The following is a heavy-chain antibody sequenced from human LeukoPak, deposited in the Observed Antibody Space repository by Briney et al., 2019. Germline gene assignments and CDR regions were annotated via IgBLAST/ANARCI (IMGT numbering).Heavy chain of an antibody. Sequence: GGSLTLSCSASGFTFSSYAMSWVRQAPGKGLEWVSLISGSGVRTYYADSVKGRFTISRDSSKNTLYLQMNSLRAEDTAVYYCAKGSEALASTARYYYFYMDVWGKGTTVTVSS. CDR2: ISGSGVRT. CDR1: GFTFSSYA. V-gene: IGHV3-23*01. D-gene: IGHD4-17*01. CDR3: AKGSEALASTARYYYFYMDV. J-gene: IGHJ6*03.